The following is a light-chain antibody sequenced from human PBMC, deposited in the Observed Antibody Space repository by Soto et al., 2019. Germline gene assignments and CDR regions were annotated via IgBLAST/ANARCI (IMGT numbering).Light chain of an antibody. CDR2: GAS. J-gene: IGKJ4*01. CDR3: QQSHSMPLT. CDR1: QSVGSRY. Sequence: EIVLTQSPGTLSLSQGERATLSCRASQSVGSRYIAWYQQKPGQAPRLLIYGASTRATGIPDRFSGSGSGTDFTLTISRLQPEDFATYYCQQSHSMPLTFGGGTKVDIK. V-gene: IGKV3-20*01.